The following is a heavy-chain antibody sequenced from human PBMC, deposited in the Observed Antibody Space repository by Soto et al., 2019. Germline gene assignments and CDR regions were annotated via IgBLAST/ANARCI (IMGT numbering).Heavy chain of an antibody. D-gene: IGHD3-16*01. CDR3: TVGGAGHPFDY. CDR2: IHYSGST. V-gene: IGHV4-59*11. CDR1: GVSITSHY. Sequence: SETLSLTCTVSGVSITSHYWTWIRQPPGKGLEWIGDIHYSGSTNYSPSLKGRVIISVDTSENQSSLKLSSVTTADTAVYYCTVGGAGHPFDYWGQGTLVTVSS. J-gene: IGHJ4*02.